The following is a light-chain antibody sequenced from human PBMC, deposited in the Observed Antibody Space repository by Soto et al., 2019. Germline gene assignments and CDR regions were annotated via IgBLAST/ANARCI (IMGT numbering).Light chain of an antibody. CDR3: HQYDNAPQT. J-gene: IGKJ2*01. Sequence: DIVLMQSPGTLSLSPGERATLSCRASQTLRSTYIAWYQQKPGQAPRVLIYGASKRATGIPDRFSGSGSGTDFSLTISRLEPEDFAVYYCHQYDNAPQTYGQGTKVDI. CDR1: QTLRSTY. V-gene: IGKV3-20*01. CDR2: GAS.